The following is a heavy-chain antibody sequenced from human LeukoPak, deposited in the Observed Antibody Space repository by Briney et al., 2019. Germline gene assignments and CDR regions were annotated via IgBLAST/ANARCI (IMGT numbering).Heavy chain of an antibody. J-gene: IGHJ5*02. CDR3: AKDVRGYCSGGSCYP. Sequence: PGGSLRLSCAASGFTFSSYAMSWVRQAAGKGLEWVSTISSGVGSTYYADSVKGRFTISRDNSKNTLYLQMNSLRAEDTAVYYCAKDVRGYCSGGSCYPWGQGTLVTVSS. CDR2: ISSGVGST. CDR1: GFTFSSYA. D-gene: IGHD2-15*01. V-gene: IGHV3-23*01.